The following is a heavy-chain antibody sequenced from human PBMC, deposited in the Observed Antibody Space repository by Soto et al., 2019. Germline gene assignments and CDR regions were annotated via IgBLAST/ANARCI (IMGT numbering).Heavy chain of an antibody. V-gene: IGHV3-23*01. D-gene: IGHD6-19*01. J-gene: IGHJ3*02. CDR3: AKEAGDAFDI. CDR1: GVTFRRYA. CDR2: ICGSGGST. Sequence: AGGALRLSCAASGVTFRRYAMSVARLAPWKGLEWVSAICGSGGSTYYADSVKGRFTISRDNSKNTLYLQMNSLRAEDTAVYYCAKEAGDAFDICSQGTMVTVSS.